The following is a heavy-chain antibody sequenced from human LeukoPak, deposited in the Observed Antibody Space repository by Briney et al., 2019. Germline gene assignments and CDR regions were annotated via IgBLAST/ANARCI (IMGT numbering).Heavy chain of an antibody. Sequence: GGSLRLSCAASEFMFSKYGMHWVRQVPGKGLEWVAFVRYDGKNKYYADSVKGRFTISRDNSKNTLYLQMNSLRAEDTALYYCAKDLNTVATTYLFYRYYYYGMDVWGQGTTVTVTS. D-gene: IGHD4-23*01. J-gene: IGHJ6*02. V-gene: IGHV3-30*02. CDR3: AKDLNTVATTYLFYRYYYYGMDV. CDR1: EFMFSKYG. CDR2: VRYDGKNK.